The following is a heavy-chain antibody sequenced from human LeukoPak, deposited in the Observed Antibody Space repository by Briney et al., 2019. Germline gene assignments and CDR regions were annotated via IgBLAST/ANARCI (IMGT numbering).Heavy chain of an antibody. CDR2: INPNSGGT. V-gene: IGHV1-2*04. J-gene: IGHJ5*02. Sequence: GASVKVSCKASGYTFTGYYMHWVRQAPGQGLEWMGWINPNSGGTNYAQKFQGWVTMTRDTSISTAYMELSRLRSDDTAVYYCAREVSGSYSSWFDPWGQGTLVTVSS. CDR1: GYTFTGYY. CDR3: AREVSGSYSSWFDP. D-gene: IGHD1-26*01.